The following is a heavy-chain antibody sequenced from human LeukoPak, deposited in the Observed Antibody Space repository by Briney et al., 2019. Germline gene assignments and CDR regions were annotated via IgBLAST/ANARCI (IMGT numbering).Heavy chain of an antibody. Sequence: SETLSLTCTVSGGSISSSNHYWGWIRQPSGKGLEWLGSFYYSGNTYYNPSLKSRVTISVDTSKNQFSLKLTSVTAADTAVYYCVRHLGYSYGPGDYWGQGTLVTVSS. CDR3: VRHLGYSYGPGDY. J-gene: IGHJ4*02. V-gene: IGHV4-39*01. CDR2: FYYSGNT. CDR1: GGSISSSNHY. D-gene: IGHD5-18*01.